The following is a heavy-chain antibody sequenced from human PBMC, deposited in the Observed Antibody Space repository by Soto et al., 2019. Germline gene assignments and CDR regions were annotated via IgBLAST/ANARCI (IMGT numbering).Heavy chain of an antibody. J-gene: IGHJ6*02. CDR3: ARRGALYGSRCDNYYGMDV. V-gene: IGHV4-39*01. Sequence: QLQLQESGPGLVKPSETLSLTCTVSGGSISSSGYYWGWIRQPLGKGLEWIGTISYSGSTYYNPSLMILVTMSGDKSNNPFTLKVSAVTAADTAVYSCARRGALYGSRCDNYYGMDVWGLGTTITVSS. CDR2: ISYSGST. D-gene: IGHD3-10*01. CDR1: GGSISSSGYY.